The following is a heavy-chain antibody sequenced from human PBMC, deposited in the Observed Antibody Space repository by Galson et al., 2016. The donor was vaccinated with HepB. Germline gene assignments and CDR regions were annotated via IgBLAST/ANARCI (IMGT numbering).Heavy chain of an antibody. J-gene: IGHJ4*02. Sequence: SLRLSCAASGFSFSTYGMNWVRQAPGKGLEWVAVISFDGGNKYYADSVKGRFTISRDNSKNTLYLHMNSLRAEDTAVYYCARRGDNHRNKDFIDYWGQGTLVTVSS. CDR3: ARRGDNHRNKDFIDY. D-gene: IGHD3-16*01. CDR1: GFSFSTYG. V-gene: IGHV3-30-3*01. CDR2: ISFDGGNK.